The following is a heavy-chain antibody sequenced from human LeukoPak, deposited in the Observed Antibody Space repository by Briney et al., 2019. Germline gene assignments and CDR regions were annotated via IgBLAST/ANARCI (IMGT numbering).Heavy chain of an antibody. CDR1: AFTFSRYW. J-gene: IGHJ3*02. CDR3: ARGGCGSSSCKDAFDI. Sequence: GGSLRLSCAASAFTFSRYWIHWVRQAPGKGLEWVSRINPDGSTTTYADSVKGRFTISRDNAKNTVYLQMNSLRAEDTAVYYCARGGCGSSSCKDAFDIWGQGTMVTVSS. D-gene: IGHD6-13*01. V-gene: IGHV3-74*01. CDR2: INPDGSTT.